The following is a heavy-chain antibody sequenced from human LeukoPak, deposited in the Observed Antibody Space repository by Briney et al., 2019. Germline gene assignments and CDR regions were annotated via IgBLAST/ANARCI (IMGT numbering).Heavy chain of an antibody. CDR3: IGGYSSAWYNWFDP. CDR1: GFTFNNYA. Sequence: PGGSLRLSCAASGFTFNNYAMSWVRQPPGKGLEWVSTISGSGDSTYYADSVKGRFTISRDNSKNTLYLQMNSLRADDTAVYYCIGGYSSAWYNWFDPWGQGTLVTVSS. J-gene: IGHJ5*02. D-gene: IGHD6-19*01. CDR2: ISGSGDST. V-gene: IGHV3-23*01.